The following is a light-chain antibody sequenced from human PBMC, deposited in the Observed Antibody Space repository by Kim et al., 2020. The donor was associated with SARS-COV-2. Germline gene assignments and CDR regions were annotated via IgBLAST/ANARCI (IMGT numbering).Light chain of an antibody. CDR3: QQRGNWPLT. Sequence: LSPGDRATLSCRASQDIENYLMWYHQKPGQTPRLLIYDASNRATGIPARFSGSGSGTDFTLTISSLEPEDFGVYYCQQRGNWPLTFGGGTKVDTK. V-gene: IGKV3-11*01. CDR1: QDIENY. CDR2: DAS. J-gene: IGKJ4*01.